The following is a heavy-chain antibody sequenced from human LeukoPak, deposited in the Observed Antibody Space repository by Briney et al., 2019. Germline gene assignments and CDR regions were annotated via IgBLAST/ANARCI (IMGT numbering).Heavy chain of an antibody. D-gene: IGHD3-22*01. CDR2: IVVDSGNT. Sequence: SVKVSCKASGFTFTRSAMQWVRQARGQRLEWIGWIVVDSGNTNYAQKFQERVTITRDMSTSTAYMELSSLRSEDTAVYYCAAADYYDSSGYYPYAFHIWGQGTMVTVSS. CDR1: GFTFTRSA. CDR3: AAADYYDSSGYYPYAFHI. J-gene: IGHJ3*02. V-gene: IGHV1-58*02.